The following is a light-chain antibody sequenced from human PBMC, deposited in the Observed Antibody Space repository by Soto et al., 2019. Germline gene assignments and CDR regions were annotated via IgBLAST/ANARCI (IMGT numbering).Light chain of an antibody. V-gene: IGKV3-15*01. CDR2: GIS. Sequence: EMVMTQSPAILSLSPGESATLSCRDSQSVNSNYLAWYQQHTGQPPRILIYGISTRATGIPARFSGSGSGAELSLTISRLQYEDFAVYYCQKYSKWPITFGQGTRLEIK. CDR1: QSVNSN. CDR3: QKYSKWPIT. J-gene: IGKJ5*01.